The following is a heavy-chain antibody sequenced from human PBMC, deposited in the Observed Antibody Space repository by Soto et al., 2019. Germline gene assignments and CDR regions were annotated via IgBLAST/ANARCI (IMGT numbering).Heavy chain of an antibody. J-gene: IGHJ4*02. D-gene: IGHD3-3*01. Sequence: SETLSLTCTVSGGSISSPNFYWSWIRQHPGKGLEWIGHIYYNGTTYYNPTLKSRVTMSVDTSKNQFSLKLSSVTAEDTAVYYCTTGPLYENFDYWGQGTLVTVSS. CDR3: TTGPLYENFDY. CDR2: IYYNGTT. V-gene: IGHV4-30-4*08. CDR1: GGSISSPNFY.